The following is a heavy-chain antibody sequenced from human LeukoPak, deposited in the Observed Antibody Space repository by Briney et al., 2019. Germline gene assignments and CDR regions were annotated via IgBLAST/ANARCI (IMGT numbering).Heavy chain of an antibody. J-gene: IGHJ4*02. V-gene: IGHV3-7*01. CDR2: IKQDGSDK. CDR3: AREGGLSY. Sequence: GGSLRLSCAASGLTFCAYWMSWVRQAPGKGLEWVANIKQDGSDKHYVDSVKGRFTISRDNAKNSLYLEMSSLRDEDTAVYYCAREGGLSYWGQGTLVTVSS. D-gene: IGHD3-16*01. CDR1: GLTFCAYW.